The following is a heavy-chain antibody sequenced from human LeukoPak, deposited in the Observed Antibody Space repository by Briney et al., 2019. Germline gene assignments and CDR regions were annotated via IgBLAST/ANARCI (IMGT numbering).Heavy chain of an antibody. V-gene: IGHV3-74*01. CDR1: GFTFSNYC. CDR3: FREGGD. J-gene: IGHJ4*02. Sequence: GGSLRVSCTASGFTFSNYCMHWVRQTPGKGLIWVSRICPGGTITNYADSVKGRFTISRDDAKNMMFLQMNSLRAEDTAIYYCFREGGDWGQGTLVTVSS. D-gene: IGHD3-10*01. CDR2: ICPGGTIT.